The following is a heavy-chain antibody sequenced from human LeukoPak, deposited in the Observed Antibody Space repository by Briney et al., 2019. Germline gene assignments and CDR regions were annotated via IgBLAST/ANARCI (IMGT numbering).Heavy chain of an antibody. D-gene: IGHD3-10*01. CDR3: ARRPYYYGSGSSIYYFDY. CDR1: AASMRRFY. V-gene: IGHV4-59*08. CDR2: IYYSGST. J-gene: IGHJ4*02. Sequence: SWSLSRACNVNAASMRRFYWRWIRLPPEKGLEWIGYIYYSGSTNYNPSLKSRVTISVDTSKNQFSLKLSSLTAADTAVYYCARRPYYYGSGSSIYYFDYWGPGTLVTVSS.